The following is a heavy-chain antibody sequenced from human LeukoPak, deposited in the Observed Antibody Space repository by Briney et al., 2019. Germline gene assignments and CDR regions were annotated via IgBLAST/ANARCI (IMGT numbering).Heavy chain of an antibody. Sequence: SETLSLTCTVSGYSISSGYYWGWIRQPPGKGLEWIGTIYHSGSTHYNPSLKSRVTISVDTSKNQFSLKLSSVTAADTAVYYCARDRTVSGSYSNFDYWGQGTLVTVSS. CDR2: IYHSGST. CDR3: ARDRTVSGSYSNFDY. V-gene: IGHV4-38-2*02. CDR1: GYSISSGYY. D-gene: IGHD1-26*01. J-gene: IGHJ4*02.